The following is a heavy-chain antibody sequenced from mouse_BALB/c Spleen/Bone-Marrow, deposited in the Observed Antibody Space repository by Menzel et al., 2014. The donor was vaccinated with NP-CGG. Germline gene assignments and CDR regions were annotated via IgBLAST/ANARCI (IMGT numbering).Heavy chain of an antibody. J-gene: IGHJ3*01. CDR2: IWSGGST. CDR1: GFSLTSYG. CDR3: ARRGDGYYDWFAY. V-gene: IGHV2-2*02. D-gene: IGHD2-3*01. Sequence: QVQLQHSGPGLVQPSQRLSIPCTVSGFSLTSYGVHWVRQSPGKGLEWLGVIWSGGSTDYNAAFISRLSISKDNSKSQVFFKMNSLQANDTAIYYCARRGDGYYDWFAYWGQGTLVTVSA.